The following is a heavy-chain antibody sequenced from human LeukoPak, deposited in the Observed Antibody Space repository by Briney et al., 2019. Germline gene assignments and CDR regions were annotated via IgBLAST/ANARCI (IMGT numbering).Heavy chain of an antibody. Sequence: SETLSLTCTVSGGSISTYSWNWIRQPAGKGLEWIGRIFASGSINYSPSLKSRLTMSMDTSGNQFSLILSSLTAADTAVYYCARAGGHTYFDLWGRGTLLTVSS. V-gene: IGHV4-4*07. CDR3: ARAGGHTYFDL. CDR1: GGSISTYS. J-gene: IGHJ2*01. D-gene: IGHD2-2*02. CDR2: IFASGSI.